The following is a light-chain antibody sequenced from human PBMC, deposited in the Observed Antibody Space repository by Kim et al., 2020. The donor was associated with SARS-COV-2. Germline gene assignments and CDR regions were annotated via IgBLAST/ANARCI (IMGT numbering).Light chain of an antibody. CDR3: HQYSHRWT. CDR2: GAS. V-gene: IGKV3-15*01. J-gene: IGKJ1*01. Sequence: SVCPGPRATPAAMASLSLSRHLAWNKQNPGQGPRILIDGASARATGNPASVSGSGSETTFTLTSRSLQSVDFSVYDCHQYSHRWTFVQGTKVDIK. CDR1: LSLSRH.